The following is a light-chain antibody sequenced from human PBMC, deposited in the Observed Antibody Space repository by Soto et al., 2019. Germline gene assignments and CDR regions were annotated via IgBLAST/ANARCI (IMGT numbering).Light chain of an antibody. V-gene: IGKV3-20*01. J-gene: IGKJ1*01. CDR1: QSVSSSY. CDR3: QQYGSLWT. CDR2: GAS. Sequence: EIVLTHSPGTLSLSPGEIATLSCRASQSVSSSYLAWYQQKPGQAPRLLIYGASSRATGIPDRFSGSGSGTDFTLTISRLEPEDFAVYYCQQYGSLWTFGQGTKVDIK.